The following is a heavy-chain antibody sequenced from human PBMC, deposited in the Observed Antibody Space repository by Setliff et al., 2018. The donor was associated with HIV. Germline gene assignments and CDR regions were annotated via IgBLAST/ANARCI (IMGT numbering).Heavy chain of an antibody. J-gene: IGHJ4*02. Sequence: PSETLSLTCTVSGGSISSSSYYWGWIRQPPGKGLEWIGSIYYSGSTYYNPSLKSRVTISVDTSKYQFSLKLSSVTAANTAVYYCARLWFGELLYDYWGQGTLVTVSS. D-gene: IGHD3-10*01. CDR1: GGSISSSSYY. CDR3: ARLWFGELLYDY. V-gene: IGHV4-39*07. CDR2: IYYSGST.